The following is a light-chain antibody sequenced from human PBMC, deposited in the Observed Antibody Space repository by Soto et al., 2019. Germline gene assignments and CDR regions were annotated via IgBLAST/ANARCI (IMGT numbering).Light chain of an antibody. CDR1: SSNIRAGYD. V-gene: IGLV1-40*01. CDR2: GNS. J-gene: IGLJ2*01. CDR3: QSYDSSLSGV. Sequence: QLVLTQPPSVSGAPGQRVTISCTGSSSNIRAGYDVHWYQQLPGTAPKLLIYGNSNRPSGVPDRFSGSKSGTSASLAITGLQAEDEADYYCQSYDSSLSGVFGGGTKLTVL.